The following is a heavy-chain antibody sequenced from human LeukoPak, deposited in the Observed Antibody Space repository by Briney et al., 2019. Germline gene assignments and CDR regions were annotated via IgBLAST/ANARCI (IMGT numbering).Heavy chain of an antibody. J-gene: IGHJ6*03. V-gene: IGHV1-46*01. D-gene: IGHD6-19*01. CDR1: GYTFTSYY. Sequence: ASVKVSCKASGYTFTSYYMHWVRQAPGQGLEWMGIINPSGCSTSYAQKFQGRVTMTRDTSTSAVYMELSSLRSEDTAVYYSARGAVAGTLTSGYHMDVWGKGTTVTVSS. CDR3: ARGAVAGTLTSGYHMDV. CDR2: INPSGCST.